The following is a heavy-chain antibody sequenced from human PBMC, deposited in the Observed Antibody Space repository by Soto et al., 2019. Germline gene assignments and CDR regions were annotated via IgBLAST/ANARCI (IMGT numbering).Heavy chain of an antibody. CDR1: GYTFTSYA. Sequence: ASVKVSCKASGYTFTSYAMHWVRQAPGQRLEWMGWINAGNGNTKYSQKFQGRVTITRDTSASTAYMELSSLRSGDTAVYYCARESWFGELYYYYGMDVWGQGTTVTSP. V-gene: IGHV1-3*01. CDR2: INAGNGNT. J-gene: IGHJ6*02. D-gene: IGHD3-10*01. CDR3: ARESWFGELYYYYGMDV.